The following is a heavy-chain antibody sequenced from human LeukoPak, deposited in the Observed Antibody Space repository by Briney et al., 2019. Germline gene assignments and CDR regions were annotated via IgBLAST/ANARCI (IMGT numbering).Heavy chain of an antibody. CDR2: ISGSGGST. V-gene: IGHV3-23*01. CDR1: GFTFSSYA. J-gene: IGHJ4*02. CDR3: AKDPRGNCSGTSCNTNYYFDY. Sequence: GGSLRLSCAASGFTFSSYAMSWVRQAPGKGLEWVSAISGSGGSTYYADSVRGRFTISRDNSKNTLYLQMNSLRAEDTAVYYCAKDPRGNCSGTSCNTNYYFDYWAREPWSPSPQ. D-gene: IGHD2-2*01.